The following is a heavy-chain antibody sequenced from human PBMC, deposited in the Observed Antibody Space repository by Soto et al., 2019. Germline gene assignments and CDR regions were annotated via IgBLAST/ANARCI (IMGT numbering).Heavy chain of an antibody. CDR3: AKDRRAGGNSAFYFDF. CDR2: ISATGGGT. Sequence: GGSLRLACAASGFKFSNYAMSWVRQAPGKGLEWVSLISATGGGTYYADSVKGRFTISRDTSHNTLYLQVHSLTAEDTAVYYCAKDRRAGGNSAFYFDFWGQGAQVTVSS. D-gene: IGHD3-16*01. J-gene: IGHJ4*02. CDR1: GFKFSNYA. V-gene: IGHV3-23*01.